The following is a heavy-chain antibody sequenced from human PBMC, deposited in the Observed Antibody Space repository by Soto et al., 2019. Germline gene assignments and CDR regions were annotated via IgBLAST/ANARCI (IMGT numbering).Heavy chain of an antibody. CDR3: ARDWLGGYTDGDWFDP. CDR2: IYYSGST. Sequence: SETLSLTCTVSGGSISSGGYYWSWIRQHPGKGLEWIGYIYYSGSTYYNPSLKSRVTISVDTSKNQFSLKLSSVTAADTAVYYCARDWLGGYTDGDWFDPWGQGTLVTVSS. J-gene: IGHJ5*02. CDR1: GGSISSGGYY. D-gene: IGHD6-19*01. V-gene: IGHV4-31*03.